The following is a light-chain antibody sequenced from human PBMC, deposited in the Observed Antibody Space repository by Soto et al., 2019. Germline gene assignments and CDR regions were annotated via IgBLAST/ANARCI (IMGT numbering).Light chain of an antibody. Sequence: DIPMTQSPSTLSASVGDRVTITCRASQTISSGLGWYQQKPGKAPKVLIYDASTLESGVPSRFSGSGSETEFNLTTSSLQPDDFATYYCRLYKSYKTFGEGTKVEIK. CDR2: DAS. V-gene: IGKV1-5*01. CDR1: QTISSG. J-gene: IGKJ1*01. CDR3: RLYKSYKT.